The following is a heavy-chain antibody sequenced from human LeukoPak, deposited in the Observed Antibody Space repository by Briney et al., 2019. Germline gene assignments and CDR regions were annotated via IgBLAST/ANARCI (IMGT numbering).Heavy chain of an antibody. CDR1: RFTFSNYA. CDR3: ARHLSENPSVFEY. CDR2: ISHDGRTK. D-gene: IGHD1-14*01. V-gene: IGHV3-30*01. J-gene: IGHJ4*02. Sequence: PGGSLRLSCAASRFTFSNYAMNWVRQAPGKGLQWVALISHDGRTKRYADSLKGRLSISRDNSKNTLYLQMNSLRPEDTAVYYCARHLSENPSVFEYWGLGTLVSVSS.